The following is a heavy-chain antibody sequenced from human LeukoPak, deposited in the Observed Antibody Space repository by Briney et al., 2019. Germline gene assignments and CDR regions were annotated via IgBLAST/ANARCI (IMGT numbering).Heavy chain of an antibody. V-gene: IGHV4-39*07. J-gene: IGHJ4*02. CDR1: GGSISSSSYY. Sequence: SSETLSLTCTVSGGSISSSSYYWGWIRQPPGKGLEWIGTSYHSGSTYYNPSLKSRVTISVDTSKNQFSLKLTSVTAADTAVYYCSRDKEGTVGADWGQGTLVIVSS. CDR2: SYHSGST. D-gene: IGHD1-26*01. CDR3: SRDKEGTVGAD.